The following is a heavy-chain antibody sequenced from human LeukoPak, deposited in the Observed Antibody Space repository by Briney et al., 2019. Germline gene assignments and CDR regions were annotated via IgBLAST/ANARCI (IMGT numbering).Heavy chain of an antibody. CDR2: INHSGST. J-gene: IGHJ5*02. Sequence: SETLSLTCAVYGVSFSGYYWSWIRQPPGKGLEWIGEINHSGSTNYNPSLKSRVTISVDTSKNQFSLKLSSATAADTAVYYCARQTRWFDPWGQGTLVTVSS. CDR1: GVSFSGYY. D-gene: IGHD1-7*01. CDR3: ARQTRWFDP. V-gene: IGHV4-34*01.